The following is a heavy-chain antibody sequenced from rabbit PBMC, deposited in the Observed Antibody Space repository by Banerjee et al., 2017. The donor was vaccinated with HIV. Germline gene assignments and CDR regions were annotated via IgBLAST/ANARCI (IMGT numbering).Heavy chain of an antibody. CDR1: GFSFGDRDV. J-gene: IGHJ3*01. V-gene: IGHV1S45*01. D-gene: IGHD1-1*01. CDR2: IYAGSSGST. CDR3: ARDVSGSGYYRDTRLDL. Sequence: QEQLVESGGGLVRPEGSLTLTCTASGFSFGDRDVMCWVRQAPGKGLEWIACIYAGSSGSTYYASWAKGRFTISKTSSTTVTLQMTSLTAADTATYFCARDVSGSGYYRDTRLDLWGQGTLVTVS.